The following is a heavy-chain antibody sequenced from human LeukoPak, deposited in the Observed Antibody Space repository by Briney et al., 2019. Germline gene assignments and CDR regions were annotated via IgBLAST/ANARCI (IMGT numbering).Heavy chain of an antibody. CDR1: GYSISRGYY. CDR3: ARERYTNGAFDI. V-gene: IGHV4-38-2*02. D-gene: IGHD5-18*01. Sequence: PSETLSLTCTVSGYSISRGYYWGWIRQPPGKGLEWIGYIYYSGSTNYNPSLKSRVTISVDTSKNQFSLKLGSVTAADTAVYYCARERYTNGAFDIWGQGTMVTVSS. CDR2: IYYSGST. J-gene: IGHJ3*02.